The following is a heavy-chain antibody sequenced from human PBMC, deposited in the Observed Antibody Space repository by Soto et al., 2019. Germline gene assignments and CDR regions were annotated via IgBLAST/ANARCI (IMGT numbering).Heavy chain of an antibody. V-gene: IGHV1-69*01. J-gene: IGHJ6*02. CDR3: AVAAVREIMAQESSGMTV. CDR1: GGTLSDYA. CDR2: IMPTVDSA. Sequence: QVQLVQSGAEVKTPGSSVKVSCKASGGTLSDYAISWVRQAPGQGLEWMGGIMPTVDSANYAQNFQGRLTISADESMSTAKLELSSLRSDDTAVYYCAVAAVREIMAQESSGMTVWCQWSTFIASS. D-gene: IGHD3-10*01.